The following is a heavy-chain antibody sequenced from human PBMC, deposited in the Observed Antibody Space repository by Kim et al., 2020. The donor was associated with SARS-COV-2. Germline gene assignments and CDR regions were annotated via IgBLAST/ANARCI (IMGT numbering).Heavy chain of an antibody. D-gene: IGHD3-10*01. CDR1: GFTFSSYW. CDR3: ARDRGYYGSGTGLYYYGMDV. V-gene: IGHV3-7*01. J-gene: IGHJ6*02. Sequence: GGSLRLSCAASGFTFSSYWMSWVRQAPGKGLEWVANIKQDGSEKYYVDSVKGRFTISRDNAKNSLYLQMNSLRAEDTAVYYCARDRGYYGSGTGLYYYGMDVWGQGTTVTVSS. CDR2: IKQDGSEK.